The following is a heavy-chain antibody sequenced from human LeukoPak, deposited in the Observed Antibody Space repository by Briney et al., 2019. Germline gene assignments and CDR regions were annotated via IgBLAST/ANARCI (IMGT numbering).Heavy chain of an antibody. CDR2: ISSSGSTI. Sequence: PGGSLRLSCAASGFTFSDYYMSWIRQAPGKGLEWVSYISSSGSTIYYADSVKGRFTISRDNAKNSLYPQMNSLRAEDTAVYYCARDHSSSWYFDYWGQGTLVTVSS. D-gene: IGHD6-13*01. J-gene: IGHJ4*02. CDR1: GFTFSDYY. CDR3: ARDHSSSWYFDY. V-gene: IGHV3-11*04.